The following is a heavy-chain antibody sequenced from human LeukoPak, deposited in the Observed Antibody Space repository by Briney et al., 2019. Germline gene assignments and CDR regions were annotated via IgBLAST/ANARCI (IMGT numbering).Heavy chain of an antibody. CDR2: IYYSRST. CDR3: ARGYSMNYYYYYYMDV. Sequence: SETLSLTCTVSGVSISSYYWSWIRQPPGKGLEWIGYIYYSRSTNYNPSLKSRVTISVDTSKNQFSLKLSSVTAADTAVYYCARGYSMNYYYYYYMDVWGKGTTVTVSS. J-gene: IGHJ6*03. V-gene: IGHV4-59*01. CDR1: GVSISSYY. D-gene: IGHD1-14*01.